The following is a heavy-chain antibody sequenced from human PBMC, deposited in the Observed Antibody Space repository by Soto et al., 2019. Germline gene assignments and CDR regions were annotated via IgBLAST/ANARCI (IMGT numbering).Heavy chain of an antibody. V-gene: IGHV4-30-4*01. CDR2: IYYSGRT. Sequence: QVQLQESGPGLVKPSQTLSLTCTVSGGSTGSGGYYWSWIRQQPGKGLEWIGYIYYSGRTSSTPSLESRVTISIDTSKNQFSLKLSSVSAADTAVYYCAREGSSSPEYFDFWGPGTLVTVSS. CDR1: GGSTGSGGYY. CDR3: AREGSSSPEYFDF. J-gene: IGHJ4*02. D-gene: IGHD2-15*01.